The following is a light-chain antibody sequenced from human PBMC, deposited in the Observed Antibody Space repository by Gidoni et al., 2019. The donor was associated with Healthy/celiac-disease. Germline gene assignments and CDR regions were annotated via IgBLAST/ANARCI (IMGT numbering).Light chain of an antibody. V-gene: IGKV3-20*01. CDR2: GAS. J-gene: IGKJ2*01. Sequence: EIVLTPSPGTLSLSPGESATLSCRASQSVSSSYLAWYQQKPGQAPRLLIYGASSRATGIPDRFSGSGSGTDFTLTISRLEPEYFAVYYCQQYGSSPDTFGQGTKLEIK. CDR1: QSVSSSY. CDR3: QQYGSSPDT.